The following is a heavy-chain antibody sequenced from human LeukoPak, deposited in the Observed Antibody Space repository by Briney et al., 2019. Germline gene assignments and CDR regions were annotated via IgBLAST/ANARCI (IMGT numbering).Heavy chain of an antibody. CDR1: GFTFSNYA. D-gene: IGHD3-22*01. V-gene: IGHV3-23*01. CDR2: ISGSGGST. CDR3: AKSKSSGYYFDY. Sequence: GGSLRLSCAASGFTFSNYAITWVRQAPGKGLEWVSAISGSGGSTYYADSVKGRFTISRDNSKNTLYLQMNSLRAEDTAVYYCAKSKSSGYYFDYWGQGTLVTVSS. J-gene: IGHJ4*02.